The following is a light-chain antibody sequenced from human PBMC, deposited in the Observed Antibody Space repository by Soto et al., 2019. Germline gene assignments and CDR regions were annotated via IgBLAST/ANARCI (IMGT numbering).Light chain of an antibody. Sequence: QSVQTQPPSVSGAPGQRVTISCNGSSSNIGAGYDVHWYQQLPGTAPKLLIYGNSNRPSGVPDRFSGSKSGTSASLAITGLQAEDEADYYCQSYDSSLSGYVFGTGTKLTVL. J-gene: IGLJ1*01. CDR2: GNS. CDR1: SSNIGAGYD. CDR3: QSYDSSLSGYV. V-gene: IGLV1-40*01.